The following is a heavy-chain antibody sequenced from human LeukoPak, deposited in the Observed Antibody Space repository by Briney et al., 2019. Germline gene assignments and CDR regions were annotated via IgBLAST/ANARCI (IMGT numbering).Heavy chain of an antibody. J-gene: IGHJ4*02. V-gene: IGHV3-66*01. Sequence: GGSLRLSCAASGFTVSSNYMSWVRQAPGKGLEWVSVIYSGGSTYYADSVKGRFTISRDNSKNTLYLQMNSLRAEDTAVYYCVRDSYGDLDYWGQGTLVTVSS. CDR1: GFTVSSNY. CDR2: IYSGGST. D-gene: IGHD4-17*01. CDR3: VRDSYGDLDY.